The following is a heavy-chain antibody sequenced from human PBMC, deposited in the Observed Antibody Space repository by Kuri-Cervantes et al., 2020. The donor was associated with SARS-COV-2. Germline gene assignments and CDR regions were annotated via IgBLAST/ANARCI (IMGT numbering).Heavy chain of an antibody. CDR2: ISAYNGNT. Sequence: ASVKVSCKASGYTFTSYGISWVRQAPGQGLEWMGWISAYNGNTNYAQKLQGRVTMTRDTSTSTVYMELSSLRSEDTAVYYCARERIVGATTSLRYWGQGTLVTVSS. D-gene: IGHD1-26*01. V-gene: IGHV1-18*01. CDR3: ARERIVGATTSLRY. J-gene: IGHJ4*02. CDR1: GYTFTSYG.